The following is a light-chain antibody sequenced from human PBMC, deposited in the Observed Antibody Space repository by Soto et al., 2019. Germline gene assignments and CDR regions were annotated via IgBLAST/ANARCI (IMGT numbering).Light chain of an antibody. Sequence: QSALTQPASVSGSPGQSITISCTGTSSNVGNYNFVSWYHQHPGKVPKLLIHDVSKRPSGISARFSGSKSGNTASLTISGLQAEDEADYYCCSYTSSTTPLFGGGTKLTVL. CDR2: DVS. CDR1: SSNVGNYNF. CDR3: CSYTSSTTPL. V-gene: IGLV2-14*02. J-gene: IGLJ2*01.